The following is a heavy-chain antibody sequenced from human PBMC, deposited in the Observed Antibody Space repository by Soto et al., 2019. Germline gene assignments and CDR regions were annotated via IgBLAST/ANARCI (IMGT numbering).Heavy chain of an antibody. V-gene: IGHV3-74*01. CDR1: GFTFSSYW. CDR2: INSDGSST. Sequence: GGSLRLSCAASGFTFSSYWMHWVRQAPGKGLVWVSRINSDGSSTSYADSVKGRFIISRDNAKNTLYLQMNSLRAEDTAVYYCARDREDGYNDYWGQGTLVTVSS. D-gene: IGHD5-12*01. J-gene: IGHJ4*02. CDR3: ARDREDGYNDY.